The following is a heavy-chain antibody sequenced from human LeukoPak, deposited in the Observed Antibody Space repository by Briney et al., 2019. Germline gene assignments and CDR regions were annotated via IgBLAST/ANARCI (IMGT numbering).Heavy chain of an antibody. V-gene: IGHV5-51*01. D-gene: IGHD2-2*01. Sequence: GESLKISCKGSGYSFINYWIGWVRQMPGKGLGWMGIIYPGDSDTRYSPSFQGQVTISADKSISTAYLQWSSLKASDTAMYYCARSCSSTSCYLSDAFDIWGRGTMVTVSS. CDR3: ARSCSSTSCYLSDAFDI. CDR2: IYPGDSDT. J-gene: IGHJ3*02. CDR1: GYSFINYW.